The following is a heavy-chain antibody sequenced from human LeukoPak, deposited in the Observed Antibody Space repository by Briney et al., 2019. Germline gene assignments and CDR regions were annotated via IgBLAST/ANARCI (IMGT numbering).Heavy chain of an antibody. Sequence: PGGSLRLSCAASGFTFSNYWMSWVRQAPGKGLEWVANIKQDGSEKYYVDSVKGRFTISRDNAKNSLYLQTNSLRAEDTAVYYCARDHLYYDISGPRFDCWGQGTRVTVSS. CDR2: IKQDGSEK. J-gene: IGHJ4*02. D-gene: IGHD3-9*01. CDR1: GFTFSNYW. CDR3: ARDHLYYDISGPRFDC. V-gene: IGHV3-7*01.